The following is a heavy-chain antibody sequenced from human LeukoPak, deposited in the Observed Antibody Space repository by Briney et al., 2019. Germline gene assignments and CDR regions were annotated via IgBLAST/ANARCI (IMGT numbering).Heavy chain of an antibody. D-gene: IGHD6-19*01. CDR3: ARDSAPDPLAVAPTGH. J-gene: IGHJ4*02. Sequence: SVKVSCKASGGIFSNYAISWVRQAPGQGLEWMGGIIPIFGTANYAQKFQGRVTITADESTSTAYMELSSLRSEDTAVYYCARDSAPDPLAVAPTGHWGQGTLVTVSS. V-gene: IGHV1-69*13. CDR1: GGIFSNYA. CDR2: IIPIFGTA.